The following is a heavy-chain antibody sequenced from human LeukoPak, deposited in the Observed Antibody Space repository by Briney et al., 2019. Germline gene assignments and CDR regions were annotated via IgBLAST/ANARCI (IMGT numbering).Heavy chain of an antibody. V-gene: IGHV3-33*01. D-gene: IGHD3-9*01. Sequence: GSLRLSCAASGFTFSSYGMHWVRQAPGKGLEWVAVIWYDGSNKYYPDSVKGRFTISRDNSKNTLYLQMNSLRAEDTAVYYCARAWTYYDILTGYYSFDYWGQGTLVTV. CDR3: ARAWTYYDILTGYYSFDY. CDR1: GFTFSSYG. J-gene: IGHJ4*02. CDR2: IWYDGSNK.